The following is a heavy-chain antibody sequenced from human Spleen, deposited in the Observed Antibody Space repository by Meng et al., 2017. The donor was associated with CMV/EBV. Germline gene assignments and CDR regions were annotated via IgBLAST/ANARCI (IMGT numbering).Heavy chain of an antibody. J-gene: IGHJ6*02. Sequence: ASVKVSCKASGYTFTDYYMHWVRQAPGQGLEWMGWINPNSGGTNYAQKFQGRVTMTRDTSISTAYMELSRLRSDDTAVYYCARVEEEGSSSWYYYYYYYGMDVWGQGTTVTVSS. CDR1: GYTFTDYY. CDR2: INPNSGGT. V-gene: IGHV1-2*02. D-gene: IGHD6-13*01. CDR3: ARVEEEGSSSWYYYYYYYGMDV.